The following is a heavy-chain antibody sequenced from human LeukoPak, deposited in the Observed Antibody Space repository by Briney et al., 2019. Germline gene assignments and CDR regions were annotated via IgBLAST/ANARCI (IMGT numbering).Heavy chain of an antibody. CDR1: GGSISSYY. CDR2: IYYSGST. CDR3: ARSRGDYDFWSGWFDP. Sequence: PSETLSLTCTVSGGSISSYYRSWIRQPPGKGLEWIGYIYYSGSTNYNPSLKSRVIISVDTSKNQFSLKLSSVTAADTAVYYCARSRGDYDFWSGWFDPWGQGTLVTVSS. D-gene: IGHD3-3*01. J-gene: IGHJ5*02. V-gene: IGHV4-59*08.